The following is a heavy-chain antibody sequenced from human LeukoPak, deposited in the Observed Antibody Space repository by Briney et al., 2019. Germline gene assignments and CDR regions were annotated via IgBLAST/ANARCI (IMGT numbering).Heavy chain of an antibody. CDR2: MNPNSGNT. V-gene: IGHV1-8*03. CDR1: GYTFTSYD. J-gene: IGHJ6*03. Sequence: ASVTVSCKASGYTFTSYDINWVRQATGQGLEWMGWMNPNSGNTGYAQKFQGRVTITRNTSISTAYMELSSLRSEDTAVYYCARAGLVVVTAENFYYMDVWGKGTTVTVSS. D-gene: IGHD2-21*02. CDR3: ARAGLVVVTAENFYYMDV.